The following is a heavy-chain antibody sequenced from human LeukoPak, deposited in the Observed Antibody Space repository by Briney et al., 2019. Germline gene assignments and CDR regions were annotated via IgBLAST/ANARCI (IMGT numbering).Heavy chain of an antibody. Sequence: GGSLRLPCAASGFTFSNFAMHWVRQAPGKGPEWVSFMSYDGSQYHADSVKGRFTISRDNSKNTLFLQMNSLRVEDTAVYYCARVLIGAAGCIDSWGQGTLVTVSS. D-gene: IGHD6-13*01. CDR2: MSYDGSQ. V-gene: IGHV3-30*01. J-gene: IGHJ4*02. CDR3: ARVLIGAAGCIDS. CDR1: GFTFSNFA.